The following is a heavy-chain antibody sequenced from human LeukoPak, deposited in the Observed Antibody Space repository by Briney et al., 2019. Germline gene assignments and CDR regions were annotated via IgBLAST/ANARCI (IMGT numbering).Heavy chain of an antibody. D-gene: IGHD6-19*01. CDR2: INGDGSWT. CDR1: GNYW. J-gene: IGHJ3*02. Sequence: GGSLRLSCAASGNYWMHWVRQAPGKGLVWVSHINGDGSWTTYADSVKGRFTISKDNAKNTVYLQMNSLRAEDTAVYYCARGSGWYERDAFDIWGRGTLVTVSS. CDR3: ARGSGWYERDAFDI. V-gene: IGHV3-74*01.